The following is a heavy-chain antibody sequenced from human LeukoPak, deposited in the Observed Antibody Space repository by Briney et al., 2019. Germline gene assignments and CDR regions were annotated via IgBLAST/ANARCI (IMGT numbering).Heavy chain of an antibody. V-gene: IGHV3-15*01. Sequence: GGSLRLSCVASGFTFSDAWMSSVRQAPGKGLEWVGRIKSKIDGGTIDYAAPVKGRFTISRDDSRNTLYLQMNSLKTEDTAVYYCTTRRQDGWWGQGTLVTVSS. D-gene: IGHD2-15*01. CDR1: GFTFSDAW. J-gene: IGHJ4*02. CDR2: IKSKIDGGTI. CDR3: TTRRQDGW.